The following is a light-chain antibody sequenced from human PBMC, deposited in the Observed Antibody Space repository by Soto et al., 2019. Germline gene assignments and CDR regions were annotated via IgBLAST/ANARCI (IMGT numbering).Light chain of an antibody. CDR3: QQSYSTPPF. V-gene: IGKV1-39*01. CDR1: QSISSW. CDR2: AAS. Sequence: DIRMTQSASTLSASFGDRVTITWWASQSISSWLAWYQQKQGKAPKLLIYAASRLHSGVPSRFSGSGYGTDFNLTITTLQTEDFATYYCQQSYSTPPFFGPGTKVDIK. J-gene: IGKJ3*01.